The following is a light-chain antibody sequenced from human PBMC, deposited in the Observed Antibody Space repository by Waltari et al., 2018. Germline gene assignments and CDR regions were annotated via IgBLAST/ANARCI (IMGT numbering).Light chain of an antibody. J-gene: IGKJ5*01. V-gene: IGKV3-15*01. CDR1: QSISSS. Sequence: EMVLTQSPATLSVSPWESVALSCRASQSISSSLAWYQQKPGQAPRLLLFGTSTRATGVPARFSGSGSGTEFTLTISNMQSEDFGVYYCQQYGHWPPITFGQGTRLEIE. CDR2: GTS. CDR3: QQYGHWPPIT.